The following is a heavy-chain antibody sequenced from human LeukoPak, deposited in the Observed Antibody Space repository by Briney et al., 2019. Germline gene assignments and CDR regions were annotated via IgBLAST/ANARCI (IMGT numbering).Heavy chain of an antibody. CDR1: GGTFSSYA. D-gene: IGHD3-22*01. CDR2: IIPVFGTA. Sequence: ASVKVSCKASGGTFSSYAISWVRQAPGQGLEWMGGIIPVFGTANYAQKFQGRVTITTDESTSTAYMELSSLRSEDTAVYYCARPRYDSSGYSRYFDYWGQGTLVTVSS. CDR3: ARPRYDSSGYSRYFDY. J-gene: IGHJ4*02. V-gene: IGHV1-69*05.